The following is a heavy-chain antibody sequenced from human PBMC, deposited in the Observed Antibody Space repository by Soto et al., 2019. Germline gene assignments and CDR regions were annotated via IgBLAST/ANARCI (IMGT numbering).Heavy chain of an antibody. D-gene: IGHD4-17*01. J-gene: IGHJ5*02. CDR1: GFTFSSYS. CDR2: ISSSSSYI. Sequence: VSLRLSCAASGFTFSSYSMNWVRQAPGKGLEWVSSISSSSSYIYYADSVKGRFTISRDNAKNSLYLQMNSLRAEDTAVYYCARDRTTVTLNWFDPWGQGTLVTVSS. CDR3: ARDRTTVTLNWFDP. V-gene: IGHV3-21*01.